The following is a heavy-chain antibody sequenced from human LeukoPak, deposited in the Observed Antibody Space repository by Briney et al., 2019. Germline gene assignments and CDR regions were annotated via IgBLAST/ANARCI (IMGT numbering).Heavy chain of an antibody. Sequence: SETLSLTCAVYGGSFSGYYWSWIRQPPGKGLEWIGEINHSGSTNYNPSLKSRVTISVDTSKNQFSLKLSSVTAADTAVYYCARRADSSSLVYWGQGTLVTVST. CDR2: INHSGST. D-gene: IGHD6-13*01. J-gene: IGHJ4*02. CDR1: GGSFSGYY. V-gene: IGHV4-34*01. CDR3: ARRADSSSLVY.